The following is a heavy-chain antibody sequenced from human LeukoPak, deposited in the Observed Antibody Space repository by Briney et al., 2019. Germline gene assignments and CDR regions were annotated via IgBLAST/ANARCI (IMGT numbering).Heavy chain of an antibody. J-gene: IGHJ4*02. V-gene: IGHV3-21*01. CDR3: ARDLVLSRSVGASEKVDY. CDR2: ISSSSTYI. Sequence: GGSLRLSCAASGFTFSSYSMNWVRQAPGKGLEWVSSISSSSTYIYYGDSVRGRFTMSRDNAKNSLYLQMDSLRAEDTAVYYCARDLVLSRSVGASEKVDYWGQGTLVTVSS. CDR1: GFTFSSYS. D-gene: IGHD1-26*01.